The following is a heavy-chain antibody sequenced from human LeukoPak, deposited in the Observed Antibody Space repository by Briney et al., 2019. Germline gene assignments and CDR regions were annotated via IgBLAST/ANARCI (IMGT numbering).Heavy chain of an antibody. Sequence: SVKVSCKASGGTFSSYAISWVRQAPGQGLEWMGRITPILGIANYAQKFQGRVTITADKSTSTAYVELSSLRSEDTAVYYCAVVPAATDYYGMDVWGQGTTVTVSS. D-gene: IGHD2-2*01. J-gene: IGHJ6*02. CDR2: ITPILGIA. CDR1: GGTFSSYA. CDR3: AVVPAATDYYGMDV. V-gene: IGHV1-69*04.